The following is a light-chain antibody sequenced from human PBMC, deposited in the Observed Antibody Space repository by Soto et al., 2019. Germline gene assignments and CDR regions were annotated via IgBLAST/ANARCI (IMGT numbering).Light chain of an antibody. V-gene: IGLV3-25*03. J-gene: IGLJ2*01. CDR1: ALPKQY. Sequence: SYELTQPPSVSVSPGQTARITCSGDALPKQYAFWYQQKAGQAPVEVIYKDSERPSGIPERFSGSSSGTTVTLTISGAQAEDEADYYCQSADSSGTYVVFGGGTKLTVL. CDR2: KDS. CDR3: QSADSSGTYVV.